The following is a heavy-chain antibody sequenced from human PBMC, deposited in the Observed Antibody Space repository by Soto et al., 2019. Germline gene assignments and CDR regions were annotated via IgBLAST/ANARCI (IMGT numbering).Heavy chain of an antibody. CDR2: IYSGGST. J-gene: IGHJ6*02. V-gene: IGHV3-53*04. CDR1: GFTVSSNY. D-gene: IGHD1-26*01. CDR3: ARGPDRRAPGNYYCYGMDV. Sequence: EVQLVESGGGLVQPGGSLRLSCAASGFTVSSNYMSWVRQAPGKGLEWVSVIYSGGSTYYADSVKGRFTISRHNSKNTLYLQVNSLRAEDTVVYYCARGPDRRAPGNYYCYGMDVWGRGTTVTVSS.